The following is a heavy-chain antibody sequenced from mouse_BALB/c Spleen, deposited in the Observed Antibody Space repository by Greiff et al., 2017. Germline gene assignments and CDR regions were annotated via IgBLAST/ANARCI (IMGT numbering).Heavy chain of an antibody. V-gene: IGHV1-54*01. J-gene: IGHJ4*01. CDR1: GYAFTNYL. Sequence: QVQLQQSGAELVRPGTSVKVSCKASGYAFTNYLIEWVKQRPGQGLEWIGVINPGSGGTNYNEKFKGKATLTADKSSSTAYMQLSSLTSDDSAVYFCAREDPPYYAMDYWGQGTSVTVSS. CDR2: INPGSGGT. CDR3: AREDPPYYAMDY.